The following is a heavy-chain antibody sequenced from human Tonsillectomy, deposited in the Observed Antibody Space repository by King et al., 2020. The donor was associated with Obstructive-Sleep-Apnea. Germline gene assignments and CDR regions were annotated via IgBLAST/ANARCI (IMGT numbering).Heavy chain of an antibody. CDR2: IIPLVAVP. J-gene: IGHJ4*02. CDR3: ARGGGTSGSYFAIDY. D-gene: IGHD3-22*01. Sequence: VQLVESGAEVKKPGSSVKVSCKASGGTFSSYSFSWVRQAPGHGLEWMGGIIPLVAVPHYARKFQGRVTITADGSTTTAYLELSSLTSVDTAVYYCARGGGTSGSYFAIDYWGQGTQITVSS. V-gene: IGHV1-69*01. CDR1: GGTFSSYS.